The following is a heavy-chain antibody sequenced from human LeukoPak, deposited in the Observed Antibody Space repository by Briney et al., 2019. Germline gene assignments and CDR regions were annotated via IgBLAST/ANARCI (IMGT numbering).Heavy chain of an antibody. D-gene: IGHD5-12*01. CDR3: ARGWGPGGYSGYDYGGGAFDI. CDR1: GFTFSSYW. V-gene: IGHV3-7*01. Sequence: GGSLRLSCAASGFTFSSYWMSWVRQAPGKGLEWVANIKQDGSEKYYVDSVKGRFTISRDNAKNSLYLQMNSLRAEDTAVYYCARGWGPGGYSGYDYGGGAFDIWGQGTMVTVSS. J-gene: IGHJ3*02. CDR2: IKQDGSEK.